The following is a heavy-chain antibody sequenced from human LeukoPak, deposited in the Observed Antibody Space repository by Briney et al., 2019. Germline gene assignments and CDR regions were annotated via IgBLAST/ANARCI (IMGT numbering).Heavy chain of an antibody. D-gene: IGHD6-19*01. J-gene: IGHJ4*02. V-gene: IGHV1-2*02. Sequence: ASVKVSCKASGYTYTGYYMHWVRQAPGQGLEWMGWINPNGGGTNYAQKFQGRVTMTRDTSISTAYMELSRLRSDDTAVYYCARSGWYGVPFDYWGQGTLVTVSS. CDR3: ARSGWYGVPFDY. CDR2: INPNGGGT. CDR1: GYTYTGYY.